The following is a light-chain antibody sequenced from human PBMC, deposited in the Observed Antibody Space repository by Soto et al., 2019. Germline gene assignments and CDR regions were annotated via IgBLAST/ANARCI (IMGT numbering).Light chain of an antibody. CDR3: SSYTSATTYV. CDR2: DVS. CDR1: SSDDGAYNY. Sequence: QSALTQPASVSGSPGQSITISCTGTSSDDGAYNYASWYQQYPGEAPKVIIYDVSHRPAGVSNRFSGSKSGNTASLTISCLQTQDEADYYCSSYTSATTYVFGTGTKVTVL. J-gene: IGLJ1*01. V-gene: IGLV2-14*01.